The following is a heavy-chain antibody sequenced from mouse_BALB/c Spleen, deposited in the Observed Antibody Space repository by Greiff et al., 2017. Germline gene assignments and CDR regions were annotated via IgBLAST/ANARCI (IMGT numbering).Heavy chain of an antibody. V-gene: IGHV3-2*02. CDR1: GYSITSDYA. D-gene: IGHD1-2*01. CDR2: ISYSGST. Sequence: EVQLQQSGPGLVKPSQSLSLTCTVTGYSITSDYAWNWIRQFPGNKLEWMGYISYSGSTSYNPSLKSRISITRDTSKNQFFLQLNSVTTEDTATYYCARTSLLRLRYYYAMDYWGQGTSVTVSS. J-gene: IGHJ4*01. CDR3: ARTSLLRLRYYYAMDY.